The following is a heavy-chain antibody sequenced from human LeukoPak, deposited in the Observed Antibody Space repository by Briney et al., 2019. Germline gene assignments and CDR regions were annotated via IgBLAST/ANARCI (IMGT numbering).Heavy chain of an antibody. CDR3: VRRRKDLNWFDP. CDR2: INYSGRT. J-gene: IGHJ5*02. Sequence: PSETLSLTCTVSGDSISNGDYYWGWIRQPPGKGLEWIALINYSGRTFYNPSLRSRVTISVDMSKNQFSLNLNSVTAADTAVYYCVRRRKDLNWFDPWGQGTLVTVSS. CDR1: GDSISNGDYY. V-gene: IGHV4-39*01.